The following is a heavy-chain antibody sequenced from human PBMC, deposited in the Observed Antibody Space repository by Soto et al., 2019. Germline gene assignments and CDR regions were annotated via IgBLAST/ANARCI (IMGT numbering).Heavy chain of an antibody. CDR2: IYYSGST. CDR3: ARNLDDYVWGSYRYTPPRY. D-gene: IGHD3-16*02. V-gene: IGHV4-59*01. Sequence: SETLSLTCTVPGGSISSYYWSWIRQPPGKGLEWIGYIYYSGSTNYNPSLKNRVTISVDTSKNQFSLKLSSVTAADTAVYYCARNLDDYVWGSYRYTPPRYWGQGTLVTVSS. CDR1: GGSISSYY. J-gene: IGHJ4*02.